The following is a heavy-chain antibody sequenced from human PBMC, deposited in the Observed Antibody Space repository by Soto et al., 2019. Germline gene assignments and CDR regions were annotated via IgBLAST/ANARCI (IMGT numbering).Heavy chain of an antibody. CDR2: IYPGGSDT. CDR3: ARRVGYSGYDPANYYYYMDV. J-gene: IGHJ6*03. CDR1: GYSFTSYW. V-gene: IGHV5-51*01. Sequence: PGESLKISCKGSGYSFTSYWIGWVRQMPGKGLEWMGIIYPGGSDTRYSPSFQGQVTISADKSISTAYLQWSSLKASDTAMYYCARRVGYSGYDPANYYYYMDVWGKGTTVTVSS. D-gene: IGHD5-12*01.